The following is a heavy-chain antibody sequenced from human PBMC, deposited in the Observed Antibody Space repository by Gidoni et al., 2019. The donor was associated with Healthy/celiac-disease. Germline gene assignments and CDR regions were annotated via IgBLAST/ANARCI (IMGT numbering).Heavy chain of an antibody. D-gene: IGHD1-26*01. V-gene: IGHV3-21*01. CDR1: GFTFSSYS. Sequence: EVQLVESGGGLVKPGGSLRLSCAASGFTFSSYSMNWVRQAPGKGLDWVSSSSSSSSYIYYADSVKGRFTISRDNAKNSLYLQMNSLRAEDTAVYYCASNLLSGSREYWGQGTLVTVSS. CDR2: SSSSSSYI. CDR3: ASNLLSGSREY. J-gene: IGHJ4*02.